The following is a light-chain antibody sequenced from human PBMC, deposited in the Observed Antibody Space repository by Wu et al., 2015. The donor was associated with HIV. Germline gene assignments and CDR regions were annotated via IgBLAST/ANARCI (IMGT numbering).Light chain of an antibody. Sequence: IVLTQSPATLSLSPGERATLSCRASQTVTTTYIAWYQQKPGQAPRLLIYGTSSRATGIPDRFTGGGSGTGFTLTISRLEPEDFALYFCHQYGDSPYSFGQGTNLEIK. V-gene: IGKV3-20*01. CDR1: QTVTTTY. CDR2: GTS. CDR3: HQYGDSPYS. J-gene: IGKJ2*01.